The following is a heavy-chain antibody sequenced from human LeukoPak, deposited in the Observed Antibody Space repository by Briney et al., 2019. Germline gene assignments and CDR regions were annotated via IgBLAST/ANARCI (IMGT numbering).Heavy chain of an antibody. CDR3: ARDSRDGYNYNLLDY. V-gene: IGHV1-46*01. CDR1: GYTFTSYY. CDR2: INPSGGST. J-gene: IGHJ4*02. D-gene: IGHD5-12*01. Sequence: ASVKVSCKASGYTFTSYYMHWVRQAPGQGLEWMGIINPSGGSTSYAQKFQGRVTMTRDTSTSTVYMGLSSLRSEDTAVYYCARDSRDGYNYNLLDYWGQGTLVTVSS.